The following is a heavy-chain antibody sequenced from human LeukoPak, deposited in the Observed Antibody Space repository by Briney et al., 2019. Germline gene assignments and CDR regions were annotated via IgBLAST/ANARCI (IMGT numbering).Heavy chain of an antibody. Sequence: SGGSLRLSCAASGFTFSSYGMNWVRQAPGKGLEWVSYISSSSTTIYYADPVKGRFTISRDNAKNTLYLQMNSLRAEDTAVYYCARISGSYYSPPIDYGARGPLVTVSS. V-gene: IGHV3-48*01. J-gene: IGHJ4*02. D-gene: IGHD1-26*01. CDR3: ARISGSYYSPPIDY. CDR2: ISSSSTTI. CDR1: GFTFSSYG.